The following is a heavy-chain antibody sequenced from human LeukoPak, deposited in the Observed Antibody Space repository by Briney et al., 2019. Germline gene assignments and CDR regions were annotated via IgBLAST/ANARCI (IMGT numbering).Heavy chain of an antibody. CDR3: ARVFSGRWLLPDYQYYFDY. Sequence: PSETLSLTCTVSGGSISRNYWNWIRQPPGKGLEWIGNIYYSETTNYNPSLKSRVTISVDTSKNQFSLKLSSVTAADTAVYYCARVFSGRWLLPDYQYYFDYWGQETLVTVSS. CDR2: IYYSETT. CDR1: GGSISRNY. V-gene: IGHV4-59*01. D-gene: IGHD3-22*01. J-gene: IGHJ4*02.